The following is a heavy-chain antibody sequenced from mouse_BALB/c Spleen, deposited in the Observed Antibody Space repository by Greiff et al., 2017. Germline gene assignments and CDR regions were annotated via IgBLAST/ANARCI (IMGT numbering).Heavy chain of an antibody. Sequence: EVKLMESGGGLVQPGGSRKLSCAASGFTFSSFGMHWVRQAPEKGLEWVAYISSGSSTIYYADTVKGRFTISRDNPKNTLFLQMTSLRSEDTAMYYCARSYSRYYYAMDYWGQGTSVTVSS. V-gene: IGHV5-17*02. J-gene: IGHJ4*01. D-gene: IGHD2-10*01. CDR1: GFTFSSFG. CDR3: ARSYSRYYYAMDY. CDR2: ISSGSSTI.